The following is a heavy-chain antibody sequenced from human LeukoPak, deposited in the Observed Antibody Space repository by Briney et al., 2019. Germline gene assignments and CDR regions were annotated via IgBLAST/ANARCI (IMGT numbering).Heavy chain of an antibody. J-gene: IGHJ6*04. CDR3: ARDAVYYGMDV. Sequence: PSQTLSLTCAVSGGSISSGGYSWRWLRQPPGKGLEWIGYIYHSGSTYYNPSLKSRVTISVDRSKNQFSLKLSSVTAADTAVDYCARDAVYYGMDVWGKGTTVTVSS. CDR1: GGSISSGGYS. CDR2: IYHSGST. V-gene: IGHV4-30-2*01.